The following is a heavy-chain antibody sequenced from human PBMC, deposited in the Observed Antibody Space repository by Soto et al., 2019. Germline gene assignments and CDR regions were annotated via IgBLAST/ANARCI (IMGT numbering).Heavy chain of an antibody. D-gene: IGHD3-3*01. CDR3: ARALGVIISPDAFDI. Sequence: EVQLVQSGAEVKKPGESLRISCKGSGYSFTSYWISWVRQMPGKGLEWMGRIDPSDSYTNYSPSFQGHVTISADKSISTAYLQWSSLKASDTAMYYCARALGVIISPDAFDIWGQGTMVTVSS. J-gene: IGHJ3*02. CDR2: IDPSDSYT. V-gene: IGHV5-10-1*03. CDR1: GYSFTSYW.